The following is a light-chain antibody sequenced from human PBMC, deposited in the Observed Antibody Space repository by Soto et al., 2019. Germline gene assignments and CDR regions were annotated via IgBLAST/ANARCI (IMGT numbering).Light chain of an antibody. CDR1: QDISTY. Sequence: DIQMTQSPSSLSAFVGDRVTIPCQASQDISTYVNWYQQKPGKTPNLLIYAASNLETRVPSRFSGSGSGTTFTLTISRLQSEDIGTYYCQQYDNLPVTFGPGTK. CDR2: AAS. CDR3: QQYDNLPVT. J-gene: IGKJ3*01. V-gene: IGKV1-33*01.